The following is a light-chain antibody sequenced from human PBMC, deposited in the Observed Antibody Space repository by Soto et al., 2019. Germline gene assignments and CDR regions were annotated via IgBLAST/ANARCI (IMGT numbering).Light chain of an antibody. CDR2: DAS. Sequence: DIQMTRSPSTLSATARDRVTITCPASQSISSWLAWYQQKPGKAPKLLIYDASNLESGVPSRFSGSGSGTEFTLTISNLQPDDIATYYCQQYENYWTFGQGTKVDIK. CDR3: QQYENYWT. CDR1: QSISSW. V-gene: IGKV1-5*01. J-gene: IGKJ1*01.